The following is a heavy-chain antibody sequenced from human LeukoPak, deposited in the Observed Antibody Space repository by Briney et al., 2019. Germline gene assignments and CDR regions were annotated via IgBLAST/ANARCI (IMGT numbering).Heavy chain of an antibody. CDR3: ATRYGDYVPYYYYGMDV. CDR2: IYSGGST. D-gene: IGHD4-17*01. Sequence: GGSLRLSCAASGFTVSSNYMSWVRQAPGKWLEWVSVIYSGGSTYYADSVKGRFTISRDNSKNTLYLQMNSLRAEDTAVYYCATRYGDYVPYYYYGMDVWGQGTTVTVSS. V-gene: IGHV3-66*01. J-gene: IGHJ6*02. CDR1: GFTVSSNY.